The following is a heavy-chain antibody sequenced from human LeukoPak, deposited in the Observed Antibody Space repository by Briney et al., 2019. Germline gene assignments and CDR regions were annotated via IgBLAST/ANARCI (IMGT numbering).Heavy chain of an antibody. Sequence: SVKVSCKASGGTLSSYAISWVRQAPGQGLEWMGGIIPIFGTANYAQKFQGRVTITTDESTSTAYMELSSLRSEDTAVYYRARVQATWIRYYYYYYMDVWGKGTTVTVSS. J-gene: IGHJ6*03. V-gene: IGHV1-69*05. CDR1: GGTLSSYA. D-gene: IGHD5-12*01. CDR2: IIPIFGTA. CDR3: ARVQATWIRYYYYYYMDV.